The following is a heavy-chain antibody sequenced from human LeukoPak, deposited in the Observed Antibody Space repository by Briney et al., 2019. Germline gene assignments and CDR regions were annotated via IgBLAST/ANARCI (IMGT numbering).Heavy chain of an antibody. D-gene: IGHD1-26*01. J-gene: IGHJ6*03. CDR2: ISAYNGNT. CDR3: ARVVVGATTKGYYYYYMDV. Sequence: ASVKVSCKASGYTFTSYGISWVRQAPGQGLEWMGWISAYNGNTNYAQKLQGRVTMTTDTSTSTAYMELRSLRSDDTAVYYCARVVVGATTKGYYYYYMDVWGKGTTVTVSS. V-gene: IGHV1-18*01. CDR1: GYTFTSYG.